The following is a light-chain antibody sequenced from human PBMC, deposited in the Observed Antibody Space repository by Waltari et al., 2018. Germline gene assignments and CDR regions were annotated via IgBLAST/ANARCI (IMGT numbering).Light chain of an antibody. J-gene: IGLJ3*02. CDR3: QSADTSDTWL. V-gene: IGLV3-25*03. Sequence: SSELTQPPSVSVSPGPTDKITCSGDALPRQYVYWYQQKPGQAPVLLIYKDSERPSGIPERFSGSSSGTIVTLTISGVQAEDEADYYCQSADTSDTWLFGGGTKLTVL. CDR2: KDS. CDR1: ALPRQY.